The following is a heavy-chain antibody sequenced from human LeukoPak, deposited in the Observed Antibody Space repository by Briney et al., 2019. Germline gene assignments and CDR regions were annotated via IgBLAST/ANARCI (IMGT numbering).Heavy chain of an antibody. CDR3: ARDLSEAGTGWGDY. D-gene: IGHD6-19*01. V-gene: IGHV3-21*01. J-gene: IGHJ4*02. CDR2: ISSSSSYI. CDR1: GFTFSSYS. Sequence: PGGSLRLSCAASGFTFSSYSMNWVRQAPGKGLEWVSSISSSSSYIYYADSVKGRFTISRDNAKNSLYLQMNSLRAEDTAVYYCARDLSEAGTGWGDYWGQGTLVTVSS.